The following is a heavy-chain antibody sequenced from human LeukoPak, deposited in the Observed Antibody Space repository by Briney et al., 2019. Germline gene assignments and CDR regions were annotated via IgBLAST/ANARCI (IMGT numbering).Heavy chain of an antibody. J-gene: IGHJ4*02. CDR3: ARGMTTVTTIDY. D-gene: IGHD4-11*01. CDR2: ISGSSSYT. V-gene: IGHV3-11*06. Sequence: GESLRLSCAASGFTFSDYYMSWIRQAPGKGLEWVSYISGSSSYTNYADSVRGRFTISRDNAKNSLYLQMNSLRAEDTAVYYCARGMTTVTTIDYWGQGTLVTVSS. CDR1: GFTFSDYY.